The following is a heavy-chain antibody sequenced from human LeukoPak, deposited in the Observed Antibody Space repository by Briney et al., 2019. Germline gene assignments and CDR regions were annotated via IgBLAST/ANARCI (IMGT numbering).Heavy chain of an antibody. CDR2: ISYDGSNK. CDR1: GFTFSSYA. CDR3: ARDGIRRAAPLDY. J-gene: IGHJ4*02. D-gene: IGHD2-15*01. Sequence: GGSLRLSCAASGFTFSSYAMHWVRQAPGKGLEWVAVISYDGSNKYYADSVKGRFTISRDNSKNTLYLQMNSLRAEDTAVYYCARDGIRRAAPLDYWGQGTLVTVSS. V-gene: IGHV3-30-3*01.